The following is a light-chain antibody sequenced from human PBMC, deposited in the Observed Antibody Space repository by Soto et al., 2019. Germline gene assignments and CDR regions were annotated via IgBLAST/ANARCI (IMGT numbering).Light chain of an antibody. CDR2: KAS. Sequence: DIQMTQSPSTLSGSVGDRVTITCRASQTISSWLAWYQQKPGKAPKLLIYKASNLKSGVPSRFSGSGSGTEFTLTISSLQPDDFATYYCQQYNSYSFGQGTKVDIK. J-gene: IGKJ1*01. CDR1: QTISSW. V-gene: IGKV1-5*03. CDR3: QQYNSYS.